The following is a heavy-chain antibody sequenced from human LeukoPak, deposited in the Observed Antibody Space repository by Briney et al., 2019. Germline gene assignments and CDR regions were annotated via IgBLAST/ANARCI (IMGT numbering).Heavy chain of an antibody. V-gene: IGHV4-59*01. J-gene: IGHJ5*02. CDR2: IYGSGST. Sequence: PSETLSLTCTVSGGSISRYYWSWLRQPPGKGLEWIGHIYGSGSTNYNPSLKSRVTLSVDTSKNQFSLKPSSVTAADTAVYYCAREGTSGTHLNWFDPWGQGTLVTVSS. D-gene: IGHD1-1*01. CDR1: GGSISRYY. CDR3: AREGTSGTHLNWFDP.